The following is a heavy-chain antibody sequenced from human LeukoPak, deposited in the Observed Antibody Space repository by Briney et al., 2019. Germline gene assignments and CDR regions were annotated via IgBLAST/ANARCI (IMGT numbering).Heavy chain of an antibody. Sequence: GGSLRLSCAASGFTFSSYSMNWVRQAPGKGLEWVANIKQDGNEKYHVDSVKGRFTVSRDNADNSLYLQMNSLRAEDTAVYYCARRIDFQWFGQLYPPGYFDLWGRGTLVTVSS. D-gene: IGHD3-10*01. V-gene: IGHV3-7*01. CDR2: IKQDGNEK. CDR1: GFTFSSYS. CDR3: ARRIDFQWFGQLYPPGYFDL. J-gene: IGHJ2*01.